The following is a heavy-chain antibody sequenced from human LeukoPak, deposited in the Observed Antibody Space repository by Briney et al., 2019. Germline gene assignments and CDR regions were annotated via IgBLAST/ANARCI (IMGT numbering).Heavy chain of an antibody. CDR1: GGSITSYY. V-gene: IGHV4-59*01. CDR3: ARVRAAAGTSSYWYFDL. D-gene: IGHD6-13*01. J-gene: IGHJ2*01. CDR2: IYYSGST. Sequence: SETLSLTCTVSGGSITSYYWSWIRQPPGKGLEWIGYIYYSGSTNYNPSLKSRVTISVDTSKNQFSLKLSSVTAADTAVYYCARVRAAAGTSSYWYFDLWGRGTLVTVSS.